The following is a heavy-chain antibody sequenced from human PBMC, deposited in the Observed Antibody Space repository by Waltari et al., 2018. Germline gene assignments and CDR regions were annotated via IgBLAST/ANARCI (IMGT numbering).Heavy chain of an antibody. CDR3: ARDRVWYDSNYSGGDY. V-gene: IGHV3-48*01. D-gene: IGHD3-22*01. CDR1: GFTFRSYS. J-gene: IGHJ4*02. CDR2: ISSSSSTI. Sequence: EVQLVESGGGLVQPGGSLVLSCAASGFTFRSYSMNWVRPAPGKGLEWVSYISSSSSTIYDADSVKGRFTISRDNAKNSLYLQMNSLRAEDTAVYYCARDRVWYDSNYSGGDYWGQGTLVTVSS.